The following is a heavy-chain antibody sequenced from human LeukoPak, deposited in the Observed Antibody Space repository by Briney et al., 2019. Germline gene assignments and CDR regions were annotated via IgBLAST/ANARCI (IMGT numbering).Heavy chain of an antibody. CDR3: ARERRDSSGYYYHSDY. CDR2: LYFSGST. CDR1: GDSFSSGLYY. D-gene: IGHD3-22*01. V-gene: IGHV4-61*01. J-gene: IGHJ4*02. Sequence: SETLSLTCTVSGDSFSSGLYYWSWIRQPPGKGLEWIGNLYFSGSTNYNPSLKSRVTMSVDTSKNQFSLKLRSVTAADTAVYYCARERRDSSGYYYHSDYWGQGTLVTVSS.